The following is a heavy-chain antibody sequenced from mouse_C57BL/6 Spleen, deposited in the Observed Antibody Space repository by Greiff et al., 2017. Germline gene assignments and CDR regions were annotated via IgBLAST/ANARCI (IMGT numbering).Heavy chain of an antibody. CDR3: ARRDYYYYGSSHYAMDY. D-gene: IGHD1-1*01. J-gene: IGHJ4*01. CDR1: GYTFTDYN. Sequence: VQLKESGPELVKPGASVKMSCKASGYTFTDYNMHWVKQSHGKSLEWIGYINPNNGGTSYNQKFKGKATLTVNKSSSTAYMELRSLTSEDSAVYYCARRDYYYYGSSHYAMDYWGQGTSVTVSS. V-gene: IGHV1-22*01. CDR2: INPNNGGT.